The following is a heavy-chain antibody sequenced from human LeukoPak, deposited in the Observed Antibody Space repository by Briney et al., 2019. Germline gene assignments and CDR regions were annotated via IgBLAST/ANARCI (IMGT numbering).Heavy chain of an antibody. Sequence: SETLSLTCTVSGGSISSYYWSWIRQPPGKGLEWIGEINHSGSTNYNPSLKSRVTISVDTSKNQFSLKLSSVTAADTAVYYCARAPRGYSYGPNSYYFDYWGQGTLVTVSS. V-gene: IGHV4-34*01. CDR3: ARAPRGYSYGPNSYYFDY. CDR1: GGSISSYY. D-gene: IGHD5-18*01. J-gene: IGHJ4*02. CDR2: INHSGST.